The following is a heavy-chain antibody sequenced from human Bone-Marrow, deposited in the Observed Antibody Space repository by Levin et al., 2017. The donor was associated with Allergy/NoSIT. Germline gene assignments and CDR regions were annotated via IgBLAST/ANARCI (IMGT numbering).Heavy chain of an antibody. V-gene: IGHV3-11*01. Sequence: GESLKISCAASGFSFSDYYMSWVRQAPGSGLEWLSYISGSATTIYYADSVKGRFTISRDNARNSLYLEINSLRAEDTAVYYCTREAYYFKSNTYYTPMDHWGQGTLVTVSS. CDR3: TREAYYFKSNTYYTPMDH. J-gene: IGHJ4*02. D-gene: IGHD3-3*01. CDR1: GFSFSDYY. CDR2: ISGSATTI.